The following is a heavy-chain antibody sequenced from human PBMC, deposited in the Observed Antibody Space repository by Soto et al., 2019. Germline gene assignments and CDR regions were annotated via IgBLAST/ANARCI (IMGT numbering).Heavy chain of an antibody. CDR1: GGTFSSYA. J-gene: IGHJ3*02. Sequence: QVQLVQSGAEVKKPGSSVKVSCKASGGTFSSYAISWVRQAPGQVLEWMGGIIPIFGTANYAKKFQGRVTITADESTSTAYMELSSLRSEDTAVYYCARARYCSGGSCYALGAFDIWGQGTMVTVSS. V-gene: IGHV1-69*01. CDR3: ARARYCSGGSCYALGAFDI. CDR2: IIPIFGTA. D-gene: IGHD2-15*01.